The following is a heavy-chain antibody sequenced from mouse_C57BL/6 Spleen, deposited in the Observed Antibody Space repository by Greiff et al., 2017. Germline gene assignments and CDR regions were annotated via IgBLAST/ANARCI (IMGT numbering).Heavy chain of an antibody. CDR2: INPNNGGT. CDR1: GYTFTDYY. CDR3: ARDSYYSNYADAMDY. J-gene: IGHJ4*01. Sequence: EVQLQQSGPELVKPGASVKISCKASGYTFTDYYMNWVKQSHGKSLEWIGDINPNNGGTSYNQKFKGKATLTVDKSSSTAYMELRSLTSEDSAVYYCARDSYYSNYADAMDYWGQGTSVTVSS. D-gene: IGHD2-5*01. V-gene: IGHV1-26*01.